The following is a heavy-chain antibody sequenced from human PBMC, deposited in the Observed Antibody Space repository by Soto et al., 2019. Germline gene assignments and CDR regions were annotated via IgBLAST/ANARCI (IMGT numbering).Heavy chain of an antibody. CDR1: GYSFTSYW. Sequence: GESLNISCKGSGYSFTSYWIGWVRQMPGKGREWMGIIYPGDSDTRYSPSFQGQVTISADKSISTAYLQWSSLKASDTAMYYCARFRAAYNFDYWGQGTLVTVSS. V-gene: IGHV5-51*01. J-gene: IGHJ4*02. D-gene: IGHD2-15*01. CDR2: IYPGDSDT. CDR3: ARFRAAYNFDY.